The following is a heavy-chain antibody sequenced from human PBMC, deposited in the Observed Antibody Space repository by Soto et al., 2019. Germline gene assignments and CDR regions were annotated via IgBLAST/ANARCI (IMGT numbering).Heavy chain of an antibody. CDR2: LYYSGGT. D-gene: IGHD6-25*01. CDR3: ARPHGGSSGWDNWFDP. V-gene: IGHV4-59*01. Sequence: SETLSLTGTHSGGSIISYYWSWIRQPPGKGLEWIGYLYYSGGTNYNPSLKSRVTISVDTSKNQFSLKLSSVTAADTAVYYCARPHGGSSGWDNWFDPWGQGTLVTVS. J-gene: IGHJ5*02. CDR1: GGSIISYY.